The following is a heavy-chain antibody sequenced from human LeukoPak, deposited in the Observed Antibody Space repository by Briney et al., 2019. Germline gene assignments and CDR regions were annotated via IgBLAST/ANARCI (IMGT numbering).Heavy chain of an antibody. CDR3: AKDGTVGGHSRGYFDH. J-gene: IGHJ4*02. V-gene: IGHV3-7*05. D-gene: IGHD4-23*01. CDR1: GFTFSNNW. Sequence: GGSLRLSCVVSGFTFSNNWMSWVRQTPGKGLEWVANIKEDGSEKYYVGSVKGRFTISRDSSKNTLYLQMNSLRADDTASYYCAKDGTVGGHSRGYFDHWGPGTLVTVAS. CDR2: IKEDGSEK.